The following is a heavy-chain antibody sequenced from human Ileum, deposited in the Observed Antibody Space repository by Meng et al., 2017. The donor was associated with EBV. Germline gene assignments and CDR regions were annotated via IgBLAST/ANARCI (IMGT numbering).Heavy chain of an antibody. J-gene: IGHJ4*02. V-gene: IGHV3-74*01. Sequence: VQLVGSGGALVQPGGSLRLSCAAFGFSFSRYWMHWVRQAPGKGLVWVSRTNENGRTTDYADSVKGRFTISRDNTKNILYLQMDSLRAEDTAVYFCSRDLAGSDDDWGQGTLVTVSS. D-gene: IGHD6-25*01. CDR1: GFSFSRYW. CDR3: SRDLAGSDDD. CDR2: TNENGRTT.